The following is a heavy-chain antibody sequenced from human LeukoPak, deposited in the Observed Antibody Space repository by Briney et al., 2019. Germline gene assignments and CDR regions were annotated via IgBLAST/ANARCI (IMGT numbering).Heavy chain of an antibody. J-gene: IGHJ6*03. D-gene: IGHD2-2*01. V-gene: IGHV4-34*01. Sequence: SETLSPTCAVYGGSFSGYYWSWIRQPPGKGLEWIGEINHSGSTSYNPSLKSQVTISVDTSKNQFSLKLSSVTAADTAVYYCAGMAYCSSTSCHRGSYYYYYYMDVWGKGTTVTISS. CDR1: GGSFSGYY. CDR3: AGMAYCSSTSCHRGSYYYYYYMDV. CDR2: INHSGST.